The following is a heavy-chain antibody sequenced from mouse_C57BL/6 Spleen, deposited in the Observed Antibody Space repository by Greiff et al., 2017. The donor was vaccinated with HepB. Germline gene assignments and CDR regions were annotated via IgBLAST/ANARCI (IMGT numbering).Heavy chain of an antibody. CDR2: IHPNSGST. D-gene: IGHD2-3*01. Sequence: QVHVKQPGAELVKPGASVKLSCKASGYTFTSYWMHWVKQRPGQGLEWIGMIHPNSGSTNYNEKFKSKATLTVDKSSSTAYMQLSSLTSEDSAVYYCALYDGYYFAYWGQGTLVTVSA. CDR3: ALYDGYYFAY. CDR1: GYTFTSYW. J-gene: IGHJ3*01. V-gene: IGHV1-64*01.